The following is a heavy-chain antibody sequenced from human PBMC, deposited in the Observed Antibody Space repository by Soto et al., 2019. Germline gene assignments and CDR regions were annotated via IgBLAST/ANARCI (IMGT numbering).Heavy chain of an antibody. D-gene: IGHD2-2*02. CDR2: IHSSGST. CDR3: AKQEAWAAITKWFDP. J-gene: IGHJ5*02. V-gene: IGHV4-4*07. CDR1: GASMNSYH. Sequence: SETLSLTCTVSGASMNSYHWSWIRQPAGKGLEWIGHIHSSGSTNYNPSLKSRVTMSVDTSKNQFSLRLMSLTAADTAVYYCAKQEAWAAITKWFDPWGQGTLVTVSS.